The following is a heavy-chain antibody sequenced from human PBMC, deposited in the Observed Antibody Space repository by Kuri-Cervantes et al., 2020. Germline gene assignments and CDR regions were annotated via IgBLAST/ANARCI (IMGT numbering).Heavy chain of an antibody. CDR2: FDPEDGET. CDR3: ARDMVRGVSYGMDV. J-gene: IGHJ6*02. Sequence: ASAKVSCKVSGYTLTELSMHWVRQAPGKGLEWMGGFDPEDGETIYAQKFQGRVTMTRDTSTSTVYMELSSLRSEDTAVYYCARDMVRGVSYGMDVWGQGTTVTVSS. CDR1: GYTLTELS. D-gene: IGHD3-10*01. V-gene: IGHV1-24*01.